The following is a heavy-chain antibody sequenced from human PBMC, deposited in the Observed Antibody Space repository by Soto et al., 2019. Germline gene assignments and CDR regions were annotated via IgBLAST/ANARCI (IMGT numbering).Heavy chain of an antibody. Sequence: ASVKVSCKASGYTFTGYYMHWVRQAPGQGLEWMGWINPNSGGTNYAQKFQGWVTMTRDTSISTAYMELSRLRSDDTAVYYCARAATIFGVVIFDYWGQGTLVTVSS. J-gene: IGHJ4*02. CDR1: GYTFTGYY. CDR2: INPNSGGT. D-gene: IGHD3-3*01. CDR3: ARAATIFGVVIFDY. V-gene: IGHV1-2*04.